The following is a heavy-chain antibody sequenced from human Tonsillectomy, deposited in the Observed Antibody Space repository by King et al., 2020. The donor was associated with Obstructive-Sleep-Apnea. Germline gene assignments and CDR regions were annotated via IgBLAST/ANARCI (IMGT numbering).Heavy chain of an antibody. Sequence: VQLQESGPGLVKPSETLSLTCTVSGGSISSYYWSWIRQPPGKGLEWIGYIYYSGSTNYNPTLTSRVTISVDTSKNQFSLKLSSVTAADTAVYYCARDQGWGLWFFDYWGQGTLVTVSS. CDR3: ARDQGWGLWFFDY. CDR2: IYYSGST. V-gene: IGHV4-59*01. D-gene: IGHD3-10*01. CDR1: GGSISSYY. J-gene: IGHJ4*02.